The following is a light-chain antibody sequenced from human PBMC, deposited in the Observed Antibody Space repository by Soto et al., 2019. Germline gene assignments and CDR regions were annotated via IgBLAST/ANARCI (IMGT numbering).Light chain of an antibody. Sequence: EIVLTQSPGTLSWSPGERSTVSCSASQTFGTSYLAWYQQKPGQAPRLLIYGSSSRATGIPDRFSGHGSGTDFTLTISRLEPEDFAVYYCQQYGGSPITFGQGTRLEIK. CDR3: QQYGGSPIT. V-gene: IGKV3-20*01. CDR1: QTFGTSY. CDR2: GSS. J-gene: IGKJ5*01.